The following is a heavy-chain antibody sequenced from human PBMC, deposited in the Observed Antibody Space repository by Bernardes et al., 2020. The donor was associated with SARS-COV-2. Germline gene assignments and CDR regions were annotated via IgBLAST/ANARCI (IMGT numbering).Heavy chain of an antibody. Sequence: ASVKVSCKASGYTFTNYGIGWVRQAPAPGLEWPGWISGYNGNTNYPRHPHDRVSMTIDISTNTAFMELRRLRSDDTAVYYCARVEGFCSGGTCFSLFYFDHWGQGTLVSVSS. CDR3: ARVEGFCSGGTCFSLFYFDH. CDR2: ISGYNGNT. CDR1: GYTFTNYG. J-gene: IGHJ4*02. D-gene: IGHD2-15*01. V-gene: IGHV1-18*04.